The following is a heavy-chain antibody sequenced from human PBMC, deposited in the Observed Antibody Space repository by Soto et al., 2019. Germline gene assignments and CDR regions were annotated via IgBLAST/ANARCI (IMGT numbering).Heavy chain of an antibody. J-gene: IGHJ5*01. V-gene: IGHV4-31*03. D-gene: IGHD6-6*01. CDR2: IYHTGST. Sequence: SETLSLTCTVSGGSIISDSYSWTWIRQHPGKGLEWIGYIYHTGSTHYNPSLKSRATISVDTSKNQFSLKLSSVTAADTAVYYCAREAAARIERWFDSWGQGTLVTVSS. CDR3: AREAAARIERWFDS. CDR1: GGSIISDSYS.